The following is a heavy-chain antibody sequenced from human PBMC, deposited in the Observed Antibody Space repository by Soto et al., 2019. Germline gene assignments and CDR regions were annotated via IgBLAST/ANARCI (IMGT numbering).Heavy chain of an antibody. V-gene: IGHV1-58*02. J-gene: IGHJ6*03. D-gene: IGHD1-1*01. CDR3: AAGVPAAPHSTRKQYYYYYMDV. Sequence: ASVKVSCKASGFTFTSSAMQWVRQARGQRLEWIGWIVVGSVNTNYAQKFQERVTITRDMSTSTAYMELSSLRSEDTAVYYCAAGVPAAPHSTRKQYYYYYMDVWGKGTTVTVSS. CDR2: IVVGSVNT. CDR1: GFTFTSSA.